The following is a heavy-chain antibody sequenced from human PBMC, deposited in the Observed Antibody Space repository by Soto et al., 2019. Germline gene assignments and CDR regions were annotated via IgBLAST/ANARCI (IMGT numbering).Heavy chain of an antibody. V-gene: IGHV1-69*13. Sequence: SVKVSFKASGGPFSSYAISLVRRAPGQGLEWMGGIIPIFGTANYAQKFQGRVAITAYESTSTAYMELSSLRSGDTAVYYCAREGDCSSTSCSFDYWGQGTMFTVSS. D-gene: IGHD2-2*01. CDR2: IIPIFGTA. CDR3: AREGDCSSTSCSFDY. CDR1: GGPFSSYA. J-gene: IGHJ4*02.